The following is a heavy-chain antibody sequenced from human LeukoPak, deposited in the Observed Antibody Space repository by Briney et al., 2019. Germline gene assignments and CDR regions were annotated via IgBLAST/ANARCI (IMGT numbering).Heavy chain of an antibody. J-gene: IGHJ4*02. V-gene: IGHV4-59*01. CDR2: IYYSGST. CDR3: AIDLGGDYDY. Sequence: SETLSLTCTVSGGSISSYYWSWIRQPPGKGLEWIGYIYYSGSTNYNPSLKSRVTISVDTSKNQFSLKLSSVTAADTAVYYCAIDLGGDYDYWGQGTLVTVSS. D-gene: IGHD4-17*01. CDR1: GGSISSYY.